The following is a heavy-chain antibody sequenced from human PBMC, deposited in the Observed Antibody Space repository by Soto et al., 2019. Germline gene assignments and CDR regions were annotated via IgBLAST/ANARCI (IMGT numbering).Heavy chain of an antibody. CDR3: ATEPAGPRTAIDC. D-gene: IGHD6-13*01. J-gene: IGHJ4*02. CDR1: GFTFSSDS. V-gene: IGHV3-21*01. CDR2: ISSSSSYI. Sequence: GGALSLSCAASGFTFSSDSMNWVRQAPGKGLEWVSSISSSSSYIYYADSVKGRFTIAGHNAMSSLYLQINSLTPQHTALYQGATEPAGPRTAIDCWGQGTRVAVAS.